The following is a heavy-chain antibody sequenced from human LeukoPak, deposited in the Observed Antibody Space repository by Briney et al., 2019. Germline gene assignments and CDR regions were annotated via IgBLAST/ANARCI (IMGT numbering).Heavy chain of an antibody. CDR2: IGSGSTTI. CDR1: GFTFSTYS. J-gene: IGHJ5*02. Sequence: PGGSLRLSCAASGFTFSTYSMNWVRQAPGKGLEWVSYIGSGSTTIYYADSVKGRFTISRDNSKNTLYLQMNSLRAEDTAVYYCAKLGSSNYNWFDPWGQGTLVTVSS. D-gene: IGHD6-6*01. V-gene: IGHV3-48*01. CDR3: AKLGSSNYNWFDP.